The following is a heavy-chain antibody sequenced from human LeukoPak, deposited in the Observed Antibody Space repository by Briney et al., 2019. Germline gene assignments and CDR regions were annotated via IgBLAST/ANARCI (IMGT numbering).Heavy chain of an antibody. D-gene: IGHD2-15*01. CDR3: AKDPGYCSGGSCYFFDY. Sequence: GGSLRLSCAASGFTFSTFAMIWVRQPPGKGLEWVSSIFPSGGEIHYADSVKGRFTISRDNSKNTLYLQMNSLRAEDTAVYYCAKDPGYCSGGSCYFFDYWGQGTLVTVSS. CDR2: IFPSGGEI. J-gene: IGHJ4*02. CDR1: GFTFSTFA. V-gene: IGHV3-23*01.